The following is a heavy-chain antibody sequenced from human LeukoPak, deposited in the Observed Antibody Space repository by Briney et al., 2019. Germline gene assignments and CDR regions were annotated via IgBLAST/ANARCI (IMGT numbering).Heavy chain of an antibody. CDR3: AKGEGYSGYDPFDY. Sequence: GGSLRLSCAASGFTFDDYAMHWVRQAPGKGLEWVSGISWNSGSIGYADSVKGRFTISRDNAKNSLYLQMNSLRAEDTALYYCAKGEGYSGYDPFDYWGQGTLVTVSS. CDR1: GFTFDDYA. V-gene: IGHV3-9*01. CDR2: ISWNSGSI. J-gene: IGHJ4*02. D-gene: IGHD5-12*01.